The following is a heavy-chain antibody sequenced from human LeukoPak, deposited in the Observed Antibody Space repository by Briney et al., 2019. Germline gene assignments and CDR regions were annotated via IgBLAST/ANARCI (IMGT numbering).Heavy chain of an antibody. CDR1: GGSISSYY. Sequence: SETLSLTCTVSGGSISSYYWSWIREPPGKGLEWIGYIYYSGSTNYNPSLKSRVTISVDTSKNQFSLKLSTVTAADTAVYYCARHGKDYYGSGSYALYYYYGMDVWGQGTTVTVSS. CDR2: IYYSGST. CDR3: ARHGKDYYGSGSYALYYYYGMDV. D-gene: IGHD3-10*01. V-gene: IGHV4-59*08. J-gene: IGHJ6*02.